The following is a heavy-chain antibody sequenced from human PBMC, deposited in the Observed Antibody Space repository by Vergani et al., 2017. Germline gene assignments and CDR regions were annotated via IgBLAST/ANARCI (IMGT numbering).Heavy chain of an antibody. V-gene: IGHV3-11*05. D-gene: IGHD6-6*01. J-gene: IGHJ4*02. Sequence: QVQLVESGGGLVKPGGSLRLSCAASGFTFSDYYMSWIRQAPGKGLEWVSYISSSSSYTNYADSVKGRFTISRDNAKNSLYLQMNSLRAEDTAVYYCARGREWQLVSAGVDYWGQGTLVTVSS. CDR2: ISSSSSYT. CDR3: ARGREWQLVSAGVDY. CDR1: GFTFSDYY.